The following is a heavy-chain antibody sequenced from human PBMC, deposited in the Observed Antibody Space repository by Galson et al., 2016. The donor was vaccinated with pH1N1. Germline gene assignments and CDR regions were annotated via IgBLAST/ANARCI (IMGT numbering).Heavy chain of an antibody. Sequence: TLSLTCSVSGGSISVGDYYWSWIRQHPGKGLEWIGHIYHSGTTNYNPPLKSRVTLSVDTSTNRFSLKLNAVTATDTAVYYCERARAPEYVAWLSYFDSWGQGTPVTVSS. D-gene: IGHD3-9*01. CDR1: GGSISVGDYY. CDR2: IYHSGTT. V-gene: IGHV4-30-4*08. CDR3: ERARAPEYVAWLSYFDS. J-gene: IGHJ4*02.